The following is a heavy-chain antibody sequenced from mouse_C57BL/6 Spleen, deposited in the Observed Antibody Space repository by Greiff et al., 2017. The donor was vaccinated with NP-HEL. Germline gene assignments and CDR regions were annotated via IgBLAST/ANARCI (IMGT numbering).Heavy chain of an antibody. J-gene: IGHJ2*01. Sequence: EVMLVESGGGLVQPGGSLSLSCAASGFTFTDYYMSWVRQPPGKALEWLGFIRNKANGYTTEYSASVKGRFTISRDNSQSILYLQMNALRAEDSATDYCARYIPYGSSRGGFDYWGQGTTLTVSA. V-gene: IGHV7-3*01. D-gene: IGHD1-1*01. CDR1: GFTFTDYY. CDR2: IRNKANGYTT. CDR3: ARYIPYGSSRGGFDY.